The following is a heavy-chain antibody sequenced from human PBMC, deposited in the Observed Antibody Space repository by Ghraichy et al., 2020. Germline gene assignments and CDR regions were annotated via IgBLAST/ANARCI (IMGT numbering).Heavy chain of an antibody. D-gene: IGHD2-21*01. CDR3: TMGGCDGARCHWDDALDI. CDR1: GFNFNNAW. V-gene: IGHV3-15*01. CDR2: TKTKIDTGKII. J-gene: IGHJ3*02. Sequence: GGSLRLSCVGSGFNFNNAWLTWVRQAPGKGLEWVGRTKTKIDTGKIIEYAAPVRGRFTISRDDSKNTVDLQMNSLKTEDTAVYFCTMGGCDGARCHWDDALDIWGQGTIVTVSS.